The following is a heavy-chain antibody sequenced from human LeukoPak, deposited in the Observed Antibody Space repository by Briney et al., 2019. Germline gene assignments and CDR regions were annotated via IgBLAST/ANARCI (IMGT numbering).Heavy chain of an antibody. Sequence: PGGSLRLSCAASGFTFSSYAMSWVRQAPGKGLEWVSAISGSGGSTYYADSVKGRFTISRDNSKNTLYLQMNSPRAEDTAVYYCAKDYDFWSGYSDAFDIWGQGTMVTVSS. CDR3: AKDYDFWSGYSDAFDI. V-gene: IGHV3-23*01. CDR1: GFTFSSYA. J-gene: IGHJ3*02. D-gene: IGHD3-3*01. CDR2: ISGSGGST.